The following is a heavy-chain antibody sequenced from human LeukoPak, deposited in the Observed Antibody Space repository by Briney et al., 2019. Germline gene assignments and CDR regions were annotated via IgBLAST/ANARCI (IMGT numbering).Heavy chain of an antibody. J-gene: IGHJ4*02. V-gene: IGHV3-30*02. Sequence: TGGSLRLSCAASGFTFSSYGMHWVRQAPGKGLEWVAFIRYDGSNKYYADSVKGRFTISRDNSKNTLYLQMNSLRAEDTAMYYCARHRYQLLLPPDYWGQGTLVTVSS. CDR3: ARHRYQLLLPPDY. D-gene: IGHD2-2*01. CDR2: IRYDGSNK. CDR1: GFTFSSYG.